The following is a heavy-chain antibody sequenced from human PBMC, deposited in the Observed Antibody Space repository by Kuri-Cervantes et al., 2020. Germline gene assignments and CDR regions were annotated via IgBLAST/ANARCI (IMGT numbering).Heavy chain of an antibody. D-gene: IGHD3-22*01. CDR3: TRTHDISGYLHAS. Sequence: GESLKISCAASGFTFSSYGIHWVRQAPGKGLEWVAVIWYDGSSKYYTDSVKGRFTISRDNSKKTLYLQMNSLKTEDTAVYYCTRTHDISGYLHASWGQGTLVTVSS. V-gene: IGHV3-33*01. CDR2: IWYDGSSK. CDR1: GFTFSSYG. J-gene: IGHJ5*02.